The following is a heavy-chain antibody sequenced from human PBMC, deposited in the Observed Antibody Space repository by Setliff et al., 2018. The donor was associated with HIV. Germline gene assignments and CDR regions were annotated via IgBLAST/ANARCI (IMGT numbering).Heavy chain of an antibody. Sequence: PGGSVRLSCSASGFTFSGSALHWVRQASGKGLEWVGRIKTKPNDYATAHAASVKGRFTISRDDSQNTAYLQMNSLRTEDTAVYFCAVSPDGDCATTKCANWFDPWGQGTQVTVSS. CDR1: GFTFSGSA. V-gene: IGHV3-73*01. CDR3: AVSPDGDCATTKCANWFDP. J-gene: IGHJ5*02. CDR2: IKTKPNDYAT. D-gene: IGHD4-17*01.